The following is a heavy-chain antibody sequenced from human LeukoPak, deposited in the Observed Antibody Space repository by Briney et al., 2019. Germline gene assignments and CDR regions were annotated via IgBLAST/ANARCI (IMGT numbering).Heavy chain of an antibody. Sequence: GGSLRLSCAASGFTFNNYWMHWVRQTPEKGLVWVAHINSDGTTTTYADSVKGRFTISRDNARNTVYLQMNSLRAEDTAVYYCARDAWHDQSDYWGPGALVTVSS. CDR2: INSDGTTT. J-gene: IGHJ4*02. CDR3: ARDAWHDQSDY. V-gene: IGHV3-74*01. CDR1: GFTFNNYW. D-gene: IGHD3-3*01.